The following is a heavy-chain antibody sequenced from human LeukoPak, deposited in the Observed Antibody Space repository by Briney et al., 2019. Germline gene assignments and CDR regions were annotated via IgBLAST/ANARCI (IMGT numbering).Heavy chain of an antibody. CDR3: TPSLYDILTGSDY. CDR2: IRSKANSYAT. V-gene: IGHV3-73*01. J-gene: IGHJ4*02. D-gene: IGHD3-9*01. Sequence: PGGSLRLSCAASGLTFSGSAMHWVRQASGKGLEWVGRIRSKANSYATAYAASVKGRFTISRDDSKNTAYLQMNSLKTEDTAVYYCTPSLYDILTGSDYWGQGTLVTVSS. CDR1: GLTFSGSA.